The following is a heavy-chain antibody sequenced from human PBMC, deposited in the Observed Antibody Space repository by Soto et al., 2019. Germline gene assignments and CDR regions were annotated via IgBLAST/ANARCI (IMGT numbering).Heavy chain of an antibody. V-gene: IGHV1-18*01. J-gene: IGHJ5*02. D-gene: IGHD1-20*01. CDR1: GYTFTSYG. Sequence: ASVKVSCKASGYTFTSYGVSWVRQAPGQGLEWMGWISAYNGNTNYAQKLQGRVTMTTDTSTSTAYMELRSLRSDDTAVYYCARFRPLDNRNDDDWFDPWGQGTLVTVSS. CDR2: ISAYNGNT. CDR3: ARFRPLDNRNDDDWFDP.